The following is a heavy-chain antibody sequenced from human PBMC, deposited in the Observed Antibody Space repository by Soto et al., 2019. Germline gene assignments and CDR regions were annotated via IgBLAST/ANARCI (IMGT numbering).Heavy chain of an antibody. J-gene: IGHJ6*02. D-gene: IGHD6-13*01. V-gene: IGHV5-10-1*01. CDR1: GYNFDTYW. Sequence: PGESVKISFKGSGYNFDTYWINWVRQTPGKGLEWMGRIDPIDSKTKYSPSLEGHITISVDKSISTTYLQLSSMKASDTPIYYCVRRRAAAGGYYYYAFDVWGQGTAVTVSS. CDR2: IDPIDSKT. CDR3: VRRRAAAGGYYYYAFDV.